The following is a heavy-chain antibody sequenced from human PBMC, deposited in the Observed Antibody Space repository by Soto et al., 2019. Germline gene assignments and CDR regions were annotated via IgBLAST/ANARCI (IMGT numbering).Heavy chain of an antibody. Sequence: ASVKVSCKASGYTFTSYGISWVRQAPGQGLEWMGWISAYNGNTNYAQKLQGRVTMTTDTSTSTAYMELRSLRSDDTAVYYCARDGMTTSQTTQAEYYYYYYMDVWGKGTTVTVSS. CDR3: ARDGMTTSQTTQAEYYYYYYMDV. V-gene: IGHV1-18*01. J-gene: IGHJ6*03. CDR2: ISAYNGNT. D-gene: IGHD4-4*01. CDR1: GYTFTSYG.